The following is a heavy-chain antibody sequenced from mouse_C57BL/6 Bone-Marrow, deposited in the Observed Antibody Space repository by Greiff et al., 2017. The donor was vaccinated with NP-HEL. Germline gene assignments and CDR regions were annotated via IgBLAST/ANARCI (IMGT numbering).Heavy chain of an antibody. CDR2: IYPRGGST. CDR3: ARMGYYGSSFAY. V-gene: IGHV1-85*01. Sequence: VQLQQSGPELVKPGASVKLSCKASGYTFTSYDINWVKQRPGQGLEWIGWIYPRGGSTKYNEKFKGKATLTVDTSSSTAYMELHSLTSEDSAVYFWARMGYYGSSFAYWGQGTLVTVSA. CDR1: GYTFTSYD. D-gene: IGHD1-1*01. J-gene: IGHJ3*01.